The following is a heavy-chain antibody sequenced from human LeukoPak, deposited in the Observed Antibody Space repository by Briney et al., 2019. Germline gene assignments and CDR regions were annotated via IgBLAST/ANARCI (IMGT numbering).Heavy chain of an antibody. D-gene: IGHD2-21*01. J-gene: IGHJ3*01. V-gene: IGHV4-4*08. CDR3: ARRGGRGWKSDCLDV. CDR1: ADFSGSDY. CDR2: FATGGSA. Sequence: PSETLSLTCSVSADFSGSDYWSWIRQPPGKGMEWIGYFATGGSAYYNPSLRRRVAISVDRSQNLISLRLTSVTVADTALYFCARRGGRGWKSDCLDVWGPGTTVTVSS.